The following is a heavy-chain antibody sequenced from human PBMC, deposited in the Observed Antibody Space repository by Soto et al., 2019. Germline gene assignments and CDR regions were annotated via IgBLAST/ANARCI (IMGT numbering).Heavy chain of an antibody. D-gene: IGHD6-6*01. V-gene: IGHV3-23*01. CDR2: ISGSGGST. J-gene: IGHJ4*02. CDR3: AKIIGQLVPEYYFDY. CDR1: GFTFSSYA. Sequence: GGSLRLSCAASGFTFSSYAMSWVRQAPGKGLEWVSSISGSGGSTYYADSVKGRFTISRDNSKNTLYLQMNSLRAEDTAVYYCAKIIGQLVPEYYFDYWGQGTLVTVSS.